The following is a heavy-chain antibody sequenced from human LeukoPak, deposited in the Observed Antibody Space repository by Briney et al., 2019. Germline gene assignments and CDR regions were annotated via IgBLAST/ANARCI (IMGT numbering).Heavy chain of an antibody. CDR2: IWYDGSNK. J-gene: IGHJ6*02. CDR1: GFTFNTFG. CDR3: ARISCTGDSCRPYSYYDMDV. Sequence: QPGRSLRLSCAASGFTFNTFGMNWVRQAPGKGLEWVAVIWYDGSNKYYADPVKGRFTVSRGNSKSTLYLQLNSLRAEDTAVYYCARISCTGDSCRPYSYYDMDVWGQGTTVTVSS. D-gene: IGHD2-15*01. V-gene: IGHV3-33*01.